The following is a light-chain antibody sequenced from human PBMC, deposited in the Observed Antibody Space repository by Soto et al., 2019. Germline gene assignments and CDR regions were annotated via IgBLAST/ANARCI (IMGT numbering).Light chain of an antibody. CDR1: QDISNY. CDR3: QQYDDLWT. V-gene: IGKV1-33*01. Sequence: DIQMTQSPSSLSASLGDRVTITCQANQDISNYLNWYQQKPGKAPKLLISDASNLKTGVPSRFSGSGSGTDFTFTISSLQPEDIATYYCQQYDDLWTFGPGTKVDIK. CDR2: DAS. J-gene: IGKJ3*01.